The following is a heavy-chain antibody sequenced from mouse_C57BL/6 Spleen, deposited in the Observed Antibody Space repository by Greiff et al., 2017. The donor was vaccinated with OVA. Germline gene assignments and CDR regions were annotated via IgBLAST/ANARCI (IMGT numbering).Heavy chain of an antibody. J-gene: IGHJ4*01. CDR1: GYTFTSYW. D-gene: IGHD1-1*01. CDR3: TSSYYGSSYGAMDY. Sequence: VQLQQSGTVLARPGASVKMSCKTSGYTFTSYWMHWVKQRPGQGLEWIGAIYPGNSDTSYNQKFKGKAKLTAVTSASTAYMELSSLTNEDSAVYYCTSSYYGSSYGAMDYWGQGTSVTVSS. V-gene: IGHV1-5*01. CDR2: IYPGNSDT.